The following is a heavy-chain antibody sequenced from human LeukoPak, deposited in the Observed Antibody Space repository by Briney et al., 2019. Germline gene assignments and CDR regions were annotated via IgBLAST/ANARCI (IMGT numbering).Heavy chain of an antibody. CDR1: GFTFSSYA. Sequence: PGGSLRLSCAASGFTFSSYAMHWVRQAPGKGLEWVAVISYDGSNKYYADSVKGRFTISRDNSKNTLYLQMNSLRAEDTAVYYCATDIVVVPAAHDYWGQGTLVTVSS. V-gene: IGHV3-30-3*01. J-gene: IGHJ4*02. CDR3: ATDIVVVPAAHDY. D-gene: IGHD2-2*01. CDR2: ISYDGSNK.